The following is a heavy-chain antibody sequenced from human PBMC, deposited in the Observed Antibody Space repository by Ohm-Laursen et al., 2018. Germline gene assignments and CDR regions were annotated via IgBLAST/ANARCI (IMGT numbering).Heavy chain of an antibody. CDR3: TTDLTYYDSSGYYYLIQYFDY. D-gene: IGHD3-22*01. J-gene: IGHJ4*02. CDR1: GFTFSSYA. Sequence: SLRLSCAASGFTFSSYAMSWARLAPGKGLEWVARIKSKADSGTTDYAAPVKGRFTISRDDSKNTLYLQMNSLKTEDTAVYYCTTDLTYYDSSGYYYLIQYFDYWGQGTLVTVSS. CDR2: IKSKADSGTT. V-gene: IGHV3-15*01.